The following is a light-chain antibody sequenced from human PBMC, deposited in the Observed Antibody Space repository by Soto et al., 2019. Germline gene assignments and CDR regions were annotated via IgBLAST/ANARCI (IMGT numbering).Light chain of an antibody. CDR3: QQYNSDLMYT. V-gene: IGKV1-5*01. J-gene: IGKJ5*01. CDR2: DAS. CDR1: QRISTW. Sequence: DIQMTQSPSTLSASVGDRVTITCRASQRISTWLAWYQQKPGNAPKVLISDASSLESGVPSRFSGSVSGTEFTLTISSLQPDDFATYYCQQYNSDLMYTFGQGTRLEIK.